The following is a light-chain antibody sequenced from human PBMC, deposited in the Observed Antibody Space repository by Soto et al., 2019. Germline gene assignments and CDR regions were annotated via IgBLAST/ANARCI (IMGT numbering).Light chain of an antibody. CDR2: DVS. CDR1: SSDVGGYND. J-gene: IGLJ7*01. CDR3: SSYTSSSTLAV. Sequence: QSALTQPASVSGSPGQSITISCTGTSSDVGGYNDVSWYQQHPGQAPKLMIYDVSNRPSGVSNRFSGSKSGNTASLTISGLQAEDEADYYCSSYTSSSTLAVFGGGTQLTVL. V-gene: IGLV2-14*01.